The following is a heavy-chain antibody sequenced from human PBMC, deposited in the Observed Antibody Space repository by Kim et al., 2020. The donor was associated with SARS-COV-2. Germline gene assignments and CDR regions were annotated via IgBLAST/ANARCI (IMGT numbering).Heavy chain of an antibody. D-gene: IGHD3-10*01. V-gene: IGHV3-23*01. CDR2: ISGSGGST. CDR3: AKSITMVRGNYFDY. Sequence: GGSLRLSCAASGFTFSSYAMSWVRQAPGKGLEWVSAISGSGGSTYYADSVKGRFTISRDNSKNTMYLQMNSLRAEDTAVYYCAKSITMVRGNYFDYWGQGALVTVSS. CDR1: GFTFSSYA. J-gene: IGHJ4*02.